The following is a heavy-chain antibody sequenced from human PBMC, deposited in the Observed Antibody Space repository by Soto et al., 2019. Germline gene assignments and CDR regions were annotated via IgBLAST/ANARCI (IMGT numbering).Heavy chain of an antibody. V-gene: IGHV3-48*03. CDR3: ATRSGGGGAFDI. CDR2: ISSSGSTT. D-gene: IGHD3-10*01. CDR1: RFTFSNYE. J-gene: IGHJ3*02. Sequence: EVQLVESGGGLVLPGGSLRLSCAASRFTFSNYEMNWVRQAPGKGLEWVSYISSSGSTTYYADSLKGRFTVSRDNAKNSLYLQMNSLRAEDTAVYYCATRSGGGGAFDIWGQGTMVTVSS.